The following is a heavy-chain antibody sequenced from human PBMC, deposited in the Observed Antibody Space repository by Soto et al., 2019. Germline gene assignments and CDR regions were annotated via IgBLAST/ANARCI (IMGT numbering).Heavy chain of an antibody. CDR1: GFTFSSYS. Sequence: GGSLRLSCAASGFTFSSYSMNWVRQAPGKGLEWVSYISSSSSTIYYADSVKGRFTISRDNAKNSLYLQMNSLRAEDTAVYYCARDPGSIVVVPAAMLDLDYWGQGTLVTVSS. CDR2: ISSSSSTI. J-gene: IGHJ4*02. D-gene: IGHD2-2*01. CDR3: ARDPGSIVVVPAAMLDLDY. V-gene: IGHV3-48*01.